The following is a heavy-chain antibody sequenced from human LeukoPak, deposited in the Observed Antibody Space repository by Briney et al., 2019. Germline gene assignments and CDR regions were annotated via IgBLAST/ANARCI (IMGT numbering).Heavy chain of an antibody. CDR1: GFTFSSYW. V-gene: IGHV3-7*01. CDR3: ARTTGGFDY. D-gene: IGHD1-26*01. J-gene: IGHJ4*02. Sequence: GGSLRLSCAASGFTFSSYWMSWVRQAPGKGLEWVANINQDGSEKYYVDSVKGRFTISRDNGKNSLYLQMNSLRVEDTAVYYCARTTGGFDYWGQGTLVTVSS. CDR2: INQDGSEK.